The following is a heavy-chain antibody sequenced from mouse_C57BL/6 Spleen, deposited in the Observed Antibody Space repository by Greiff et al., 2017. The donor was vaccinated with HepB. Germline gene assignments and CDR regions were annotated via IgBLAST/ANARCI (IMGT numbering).Heavy chain of an antibody. CDR1: GFTFSSYA. Sequence: EVKVVESGGGLVKPGGSLKLSCAASGFTFSSYAMSWVRQTPEKRLEWVATISDGGSYTYYPDNVKGRFTISRDNAKNNLYLQMSHLKSEDTAMYYCARDEDYGSSYSAMDYWGQGTSVTVSS. D-gene: IGHD1-1*01. J-gene: IGHJ4*01. CDR3: ARDEDYGSSYSAMDY. V-gene: IGHV5-4*01. CDR2: ISDGGSYT.